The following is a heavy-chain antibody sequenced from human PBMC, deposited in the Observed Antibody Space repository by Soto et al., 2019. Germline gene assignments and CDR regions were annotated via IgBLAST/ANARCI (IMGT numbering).Heavy chain of an antibody. J-gene: IGHJ3*02. CDR2: ISAYNGNT. Sequence: GASLKVSCKASGYTFTSYGISWVRQAPGQGLEWMGWISAYNGNTNYAQKLQGRVTMTTDTSASTAYMELRSLRSDDTAVYYCARTRKVYYDSRGAFDIWGQGTMVTVSS. CDR1: GYTFTSYG. D-gene: IGHD3-22*01. CDR3: ARTRKVYYDSRGAFDI. V-gene: IGHV1-18*04.